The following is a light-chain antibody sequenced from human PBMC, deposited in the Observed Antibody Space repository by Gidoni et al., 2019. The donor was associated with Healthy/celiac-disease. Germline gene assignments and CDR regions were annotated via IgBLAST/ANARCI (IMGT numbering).Light chain of an antibody. Sequence: YELTQQPSVSVSPGQTASITCSGDKLGDKYACWYQQKPGQYPVLVIYQDSKRPSGIPERFSGSNSGNTATLTISGTQAMDEADYYCQAWDSSTVVFGGGTKLTVL. J-gene: IGLJ2*01. CDR1: KLGDKY. V-gene: IGLV3-1*01. CDR3: QAWDSSTVV. CDR2: QDS.